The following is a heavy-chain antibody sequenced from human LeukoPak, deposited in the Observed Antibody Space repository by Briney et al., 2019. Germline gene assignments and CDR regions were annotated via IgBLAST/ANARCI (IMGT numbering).Heavy chain of an antibody. CDR2: IYYSGST. D-gene: IGHD6-6*01. V-gene: IGHV4-59*01. CDR3: ARGGASSRYFDY. Sequence: SETLSLTCTVSGGSISSYYWSWIRQPPGKGLEWIGYIYYSGSTNYNPSLKSRVTISVDTSKNQFSLKLSSVTAADTAVYYCARGGASSRYFDYWGQGSLVTVSS. CDR1: GGSISSYY. J-gene: IGHJ4*02.